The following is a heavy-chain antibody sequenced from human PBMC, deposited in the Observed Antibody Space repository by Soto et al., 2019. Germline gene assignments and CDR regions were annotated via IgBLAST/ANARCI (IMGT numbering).Heavy chain of an antibody. CDR3: AKGRSYYYDSSGTPWCDP. CDR1: GFTFSSYG. Sequence: GGSLRLSCAASGFTFSSYGMHWVRQAPGKGLEWVAVISYDGSNKYYADSVKGRFTISRDNSKNTLYLQMNSLRAEDTAVYYCAKGRSYYYDSSGTPWCDPWGQGTLVTVSS. CDR2: ISYDGSNK. D-gene: IGHD3-22*01. J-gene: IGHJ5*02. V-gene: IGHV3-30*18.